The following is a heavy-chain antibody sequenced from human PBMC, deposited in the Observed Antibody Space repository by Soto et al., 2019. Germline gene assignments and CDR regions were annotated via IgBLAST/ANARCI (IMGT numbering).Heavy chain of an antibody. CDR1: GGSFSGYY. CDR2: INHSGST. J-gene: IGHJ4*02. V-gene: IGHV4-34*01. Sequence: SETLSLTCAVYGGSFSGYYWSWIRQPPGKGLKWIGEINHSGSTNYNPSLKSRVTISVDTSKNQFSLKLSSVTAADTAVYYCAGILTGYLAYYFDYWGQGTLVTVSS. D-gene: IGHD3-9*01. CDR3: AGILTGYLAYYFDY.